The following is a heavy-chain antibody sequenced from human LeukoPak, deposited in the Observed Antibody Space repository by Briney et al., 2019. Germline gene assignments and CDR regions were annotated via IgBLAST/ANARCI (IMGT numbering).Heavy chain of an antibody. CDR3: ARSIFGMATDYFDY. Sequence: KASETLSLTCTVSGGPISSYYWSWIRQPPGKGLEWIGYIYYSGSTNYNPSLKSRVTISVDTSKNQFSLKLSSVTAADTAVYYCARSIFGMATDYFDYWGQGALVTVSS. V-gene: IGHV4-59*01. D-gene: IGHD3-3*01. J-gene: IGHJ4*02. CDR2: IYYSGST. CDR1: GGPISSYY.